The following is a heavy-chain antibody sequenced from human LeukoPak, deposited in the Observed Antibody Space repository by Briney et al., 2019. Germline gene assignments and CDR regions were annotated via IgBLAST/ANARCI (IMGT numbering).Heavy chain of an antibody. V-gene: IGHV1-2*02. Sequence: ASVKVSCKASGYTFTGYYIHWVRQAPGQGLEWLGWINPNSGGTNYAQKFQGRVTMTTDTSISTAYMELCRLRSDDTAVYYCARDPMVRGIYNWFDPWGQGTLVTVSS. CDR1: GYTFTGYY. D-gene: IGHD3-10*01. CDR3: ARDPMVRGIYNWFDP. CDR2: INPNSGGT. J-gene: IGHJ5*02.